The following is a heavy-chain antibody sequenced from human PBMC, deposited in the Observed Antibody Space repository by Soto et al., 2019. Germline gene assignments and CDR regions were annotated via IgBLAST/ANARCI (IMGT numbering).Heavy chain of an antibody. J-gene: IGHJ6*02. Sequence: QVQMVESGGGVVQPGRSLRLSCAASGFSFENYGMHWVRQAPGRGLEWVAIIWYDGSLQYYAAAVKGRFTISRENSKNTLYLEMNSLRAEDTAVYYCANLGGDGYNLGQDYNGMDVWGQGTTVIVSS. V-gene: IGHV3-33*06. CDR1: GFSFENYG. CDR2: IWYDGSLQ. CDR3: ANLGGDGYNLGQDYNGMDV. D-gene: IGHD5-12*01.